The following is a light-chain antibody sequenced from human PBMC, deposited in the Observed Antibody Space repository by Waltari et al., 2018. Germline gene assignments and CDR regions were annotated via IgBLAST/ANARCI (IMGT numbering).Light chain of an antibody. CDR1: SSNIGIHT. Sequence: QSVLTQPPSASGTPGQRVTISCSGSSSNIGIHTVNWYQQLPGTAPKLIIYRDNQRPSGVPDRVSGSKAGTSASLAISGLQSEDEADYYCAAWDDSLNGVFGGGTKLTVL. J-gene: IGLJ3*02. V-gene: IGLV1-44*01. CDR2: RDN. CDR3: AAWDDSLNGV.